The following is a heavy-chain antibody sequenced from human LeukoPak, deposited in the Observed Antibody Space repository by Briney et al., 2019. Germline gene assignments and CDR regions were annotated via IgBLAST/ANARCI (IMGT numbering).Heavy chain of an antibody. CDR2: ILSTGTT. D-gene: IGHD4-17*01. J-gene: IGHJ5*02. Sequence: GGSLRLSCAASGFPFSASAMTWVRQAPGKGLEWVSHILSTGTTYYADSVRGRFTISRDNSKNTLYLLMTSLRADDTAVYYCASVKYDYGDPVGWFDPWGQGTLVTVSS. CDR3: ASVKYDYGDPVGWFDP. V-gene: IGHV3-23*01. CDR1: GFPFSASA.